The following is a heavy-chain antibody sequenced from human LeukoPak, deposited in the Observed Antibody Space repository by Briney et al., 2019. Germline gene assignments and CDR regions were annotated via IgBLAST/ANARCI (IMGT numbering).Heavy chain of an antibody. CDR3: ARDRITMIRGVWNWFDP. D-gene: IGHD3-10*01. Sequence: ASVKVSCKASGYTFTGYYMHWVRQAPGQGLEWMGWINPNSGGTNYAQKFQGRVTMTRDTSISTAYMELSRMRSDDTAVYYCARDRITMIRGVWNWFDPWGQGTLVTVSS. CDR1: GYTFTGYY. V-gene: IGHV1-2*02. CDR2: INPNSGGT. J-gene: IGHJ5*02.